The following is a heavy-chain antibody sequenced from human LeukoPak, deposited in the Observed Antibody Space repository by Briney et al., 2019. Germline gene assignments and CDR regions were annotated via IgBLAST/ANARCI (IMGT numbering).Heavy chain of an antibody. CDR2: ISSSSSYI. CDR3: ARDRVTMVRGVIKPSILYYYYGMDV. J-gene: IGHJ6*04. V-gene: IGHV3-21*01. Sequence: GGSLRLSRAASGFTFSSYSMNWVRQAPGKGLEWVSSISSSSSYIYYADSVKGRFTISRDNAKNSLYLQMNSLRAEDTAVYYCARDRVTMVRGVIKPSILYYYYGMDVWGKGTTVTDSS. CDR1: GFTFSSYS. D-gene: IGHD3-10*01.